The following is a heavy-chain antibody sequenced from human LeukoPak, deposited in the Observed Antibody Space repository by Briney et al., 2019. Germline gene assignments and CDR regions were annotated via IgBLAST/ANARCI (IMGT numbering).Heavy chain of an antibody. CDR1: GFTFSSYA. Sequence: PGGSLRLSCAASGFTFSSYAMSWVRQAPGKGLEWVSAISGSGGSTYYAESVKGRFTISRDNSKNTLYLHMNSLRAEDTAVYYCAKEPGPGYGDYCDYWGQGTLVTVSS. CDR2: ISGSGGST. V-gene: IGHV3-23*01. CDR3: AKEPGPGYGDYCDY. D-gene: IGHD5-12*01. J-gene: IGHJ4*02.